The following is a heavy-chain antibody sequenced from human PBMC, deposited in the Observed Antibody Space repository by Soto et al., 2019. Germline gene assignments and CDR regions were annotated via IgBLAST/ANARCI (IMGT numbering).Heavy chain of an antibody. CDR2: IYHSGST. CDR3: ARAHGSGWGAFDI. J-gene: IGHJ3*02. CDR1: GGSISSGGYS. Sequence: QLQLQESGSGLVKPSQTLSLTCAVSGGSISSGGYSWSWIRQPPGKGLEWIGYIYHSGSTYYNPSLKGRVTISVDRSTNQFSLKLSSVTAADTAVYYCARAHGSGWGAFDIWGQGTMVTVSS. V-gene: IGHV4-30-2*01. D-gene: IGHD3-10*01.